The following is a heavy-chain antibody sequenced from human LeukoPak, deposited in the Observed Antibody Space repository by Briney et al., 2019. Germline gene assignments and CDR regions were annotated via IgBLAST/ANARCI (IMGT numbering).Heavy chain of an antibody. Sequence: GGSLRLSCAASGFTFSSYAMSWVRQAPGKGLEWVSAISGSGGSTYYADSVKGRFTISRDNSKNTLYLQMNSLRAEDTAVYYCAPRDQMATFGYWGQGTLVTVSS. CDR1: GFTFSSYA. CDR3: APRDQMATFGY. D-gene: IGHD5-24*01. CDR2: ISGSGGST. V-gene: IGHV3-23*01. J-gene: IGHJ4*02.